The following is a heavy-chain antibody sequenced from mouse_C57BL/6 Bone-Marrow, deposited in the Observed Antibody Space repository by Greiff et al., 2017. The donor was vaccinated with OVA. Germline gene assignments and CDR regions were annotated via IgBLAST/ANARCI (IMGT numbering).Heavy chain of an antibody. CDR2: ISSGSSTI. V-gene: IGHV5-17*01. CDR1: GFTFSDYG. Sequence: EVNLVESGGGLVKPGGSLKLSCAASGFTFSDYGMHWVRQAPEKGLEWVAYISSGSSTIYYADTVKGRFTISRDNAKNTLFLQMTSLRSEDTAMYYCARGGITTRYFDVWGTGTTVTVSS. J-gene: IGHJ1*03. D-gene: IGHD1-1*01. CDR3: ARGGITTRYFDV.